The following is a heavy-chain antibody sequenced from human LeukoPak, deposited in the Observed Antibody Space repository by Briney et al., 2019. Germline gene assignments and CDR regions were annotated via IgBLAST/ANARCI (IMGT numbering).Heavy chain of an antibody. CDR2: IIPIFGTA. CDR3: ARGPLRFLGGIDY. CDR1: GGTFNSYV. D-gene: IGHD3-3*01. Sequence: SVKVSCKASGGTFNSYVISWVRQAPGQGLEWMGGIIPIFGTANYAQKFQGRVTITADETTSTAYMELSSLRFEDTAVYYCARGPLRFLGGIDYWGQGTLVTVFS. J-gene: IGHJ4*02. V-gene: IGHV1-69*13.